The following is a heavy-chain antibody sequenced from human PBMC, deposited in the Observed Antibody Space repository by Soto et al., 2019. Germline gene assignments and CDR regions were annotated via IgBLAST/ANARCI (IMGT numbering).Heavy chain of an antibody. J-gene: IGHJ4*02. CDR3: ASLQHAIWAPSDY. D-gene: IGHD1-1*01. V-gene: IGHV3-33*01. CDR1: GFTFSSYG. Sequence: PGGSLRLSCAASGFTFSSYGMHWVRQAPGKGLEWVAVIWYDGSNKYYADSVKGRFTISRDNSKNTLYLQMNSLRAEDTAVYYCASLQHAIWAPSDYWGQGTLVTVSS. CDR2: IWYDGSNK.